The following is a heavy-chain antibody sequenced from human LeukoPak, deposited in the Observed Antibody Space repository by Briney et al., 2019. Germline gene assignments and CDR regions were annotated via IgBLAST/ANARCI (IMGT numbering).Heavy chain of an antibody. J-gene: IGHJ6*02. CDR1: GGTFSSYA. Sequence: SVKVSCKASGGTFSSYAISWVRQAPGQGLEWMGGIIPIFGTANYAQKFQGRVTITADESTSTAYMELSSLRSEDTAVYYCARGTVTTYVYYYYGMDVWGQGTTVTVSS. CDR3: ARGTVTTYVYYYYGMDV. CDR2: IIPIFGTA. V-gene: IGHV1-69*13. D-gene: IGHD4-11*01.